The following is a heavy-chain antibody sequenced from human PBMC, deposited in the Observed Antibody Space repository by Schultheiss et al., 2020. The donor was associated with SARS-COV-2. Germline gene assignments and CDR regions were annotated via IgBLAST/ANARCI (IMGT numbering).Heavy chain of an antibody. D-gene: IGHD4-11*01. CDR3: ARSTSDYSNYWHPYNWFDP. J-gene: IGHJ5*02. V-gene: IGHV1-2*02. CDR1: GGTFSSYA. Sequence: ASVKVSCKASGGTFSSYAISWVRQAPGQGLEWMGWINPNSGGTNYAQKFQGRVTMTRDTSISTAYMELSRLRSDDTAVYYCARSTSDYSNYWHPYNWFDPWGQGILVTVSS. CDR2: INPNSGGT.